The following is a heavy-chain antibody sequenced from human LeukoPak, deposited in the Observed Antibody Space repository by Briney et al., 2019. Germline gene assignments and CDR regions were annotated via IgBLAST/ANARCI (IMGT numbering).Heavy chain of an antibody. V-gene: IGHV3-30*02. CDR3: VKDVGVGASYFDN. CDR2: IRYDGSDK. Sequence: GGSLRLSCAASGFTFSSCGMHWVRQSPAKGLEWVAYIRYDGSDKYYIDSVKGRFTIARDNPKETLHLQMTSPSHDDTAVYFCVKDVGVGASYFDNWGQGTLVAVSS. CDR1: GFTFSSCG. J-gene: IGHJ4*02. D-gene: IGHD1-26*01.